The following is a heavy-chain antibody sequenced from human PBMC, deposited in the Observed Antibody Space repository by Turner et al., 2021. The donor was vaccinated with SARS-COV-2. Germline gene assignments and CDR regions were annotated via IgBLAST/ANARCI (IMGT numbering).Heavy chain of an antibody. CDR2: IWNDGSQK. V-gene: IGHV3-33*01. J-gene: IGHJ3*02. Sequence: QVQLVESGGGVVQPGRSLRLSCAASGITFSSHGMHWVRQAPGKGLEGGAVIWNDGSQKYYADSVKGRFTISRDNSKNMVYLQMNSLRAEDTAVYYCARLDDSGHWGAFDIWGQGTMVTVSS. CDR1: GITFSSHG. D-gene: IGHD3-22*01. CDR3: ARLDDSGHWGAFDI.